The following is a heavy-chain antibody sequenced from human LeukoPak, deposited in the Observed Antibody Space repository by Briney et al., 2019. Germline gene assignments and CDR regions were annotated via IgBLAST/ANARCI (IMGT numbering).Heavy chain of an antibody. CDR2: IKEDGSEK. J-gene: IGHJ4*02. V-gene: IGHV3-7*05. D-gene: IGHD3-16*01. CDR1: GGSISSYY. CDR3: ARGGGRHVEY. Sequence: ETLSLTCTVSGGSISSYYWSWVRQAPGKGLEWVANIKEDGSEKNYVDSVKGRFTISRDNAKNSLYLQTNILRAEDTAVYYCARGGGRHVEYWGQGNLVTVSS.